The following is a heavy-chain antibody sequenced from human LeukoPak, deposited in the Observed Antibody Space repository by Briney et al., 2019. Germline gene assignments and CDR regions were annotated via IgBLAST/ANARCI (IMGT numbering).Heavy chain of an antibody. Sequence: GGSLRLSCVASGFTFSSYVMYWVRQAPGKGLEWVAIISYDGSNKYYAESAKGRFTISRDNSKNTLYLQMNSLRAEDTAVYYCARGQTDLLRNYFDYWGPGTPVTVSS. CDR2: ISYDGSNK. CDR1: GFTFSSYV. V-gene: IGHV3-30*03. CDR3: ARGQTDLLRNYFDY. J-gene: IGHJ4*02.